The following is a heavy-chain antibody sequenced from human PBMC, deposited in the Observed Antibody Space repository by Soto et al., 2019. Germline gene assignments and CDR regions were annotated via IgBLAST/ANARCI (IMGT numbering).Heavy chain of an antibody. J-gene: IGHJ4*02. CDR1: GFTFSSYA. CDR2: ISGSGGST. V-gene: IGHV3-23*01. Sequence: EVQLLESGGGLVQPGGSLRLSCAASGFTFSSYAMSWVRQAPGKGLEWVSAISGSGGSTYYADSVKGRFTISRDNSKNTLYLQMNSLRAEDTAVYYCAKKGGGYYDMQITPYYFDCWGQGTLVTVSS. D-gene: IGHD3-9*01. CDR3: AKKGGGYYDMQITPYYFDC.